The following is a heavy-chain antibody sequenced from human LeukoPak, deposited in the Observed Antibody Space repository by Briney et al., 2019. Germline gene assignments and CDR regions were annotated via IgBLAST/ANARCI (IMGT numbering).Heavy chain of an antibody. CDR2: ISRSGGSA. CDR3: AKATSGYDIRSHFDY. J-gene: IGHJ4*02. V-gene: IGHV3-23*01. CDR1: GFTFTNYA. D-gene: IGHD5-12*01. Sequence: GGSLRLSCAASGFTFTNYAMSWVRQAPGKGLEWVSTISRSGGSAYYADSVKGRFSISRDNSRDTLYLQMNSLRAEDMALYYCAKATSGYDIRSHFDYWGQGTLVTVSS.